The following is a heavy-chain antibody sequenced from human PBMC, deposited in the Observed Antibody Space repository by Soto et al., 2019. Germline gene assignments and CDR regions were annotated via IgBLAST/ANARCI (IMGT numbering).Heavy chain of an antibody. CDR2: IYYSGST. CDR1: GGSISSGDYY. Sequence: SETLSLTCTVSGGSISSGDYYWSWIRQPPGKGLEWIGYIYYSGSTYYNPSLKSRVTISVDTSKNQFPLKLSSVTAADTAVYYCARAPLCSGGSCYVFDYWGQGTLVTVSS. J-gene: IGHJ4*02. V-gene: IGHV4-30-4*01. CDR3: ARAPLCSGGSCYVFDY. D-gene: IGHD2-15*01.